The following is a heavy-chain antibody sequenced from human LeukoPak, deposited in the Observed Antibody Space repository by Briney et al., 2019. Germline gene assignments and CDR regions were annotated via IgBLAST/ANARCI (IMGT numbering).Heavy chain of an antibody. J-gene: IGHJ4*02. CDR2: INQDGSEE. D-gene: IGHD1-26*01. CDR3: ARDSGRFYIDY. CDR1: GFTFSHYW. Sequence: GGSLRLSCAASGFTFSHYWMTWVRQAPGKGLEWVANINQDGSEEFYVDSLKGRFTISRDNAKNSLYLQINSLRADGTAIYYCARDSGRFYIDYWGQGTLVTVSS. V-gene: IGHV3-7*03.